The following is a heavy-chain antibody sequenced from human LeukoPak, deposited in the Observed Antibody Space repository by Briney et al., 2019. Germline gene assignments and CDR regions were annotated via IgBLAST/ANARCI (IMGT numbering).Heavy chain of an antibody. D-gene: IGHD3-22*01. Sequence: SETLTLTYAVYGGSFSGYYWSWLRQPPGKGLEWIGEFNHSGSTNYNPSLKSRVTISVDTSKNQFSLKLSSVTAADTAVYSCASGAYYDSSRYYVSWGQGTLVTVSS. CDR2: FNHSGST. CDR1: GGSFSGYY. V-gene: IGHV4-34*01. CDR3: ASGAYYDSSRYYVS. J-gene: IGHJ4*02.